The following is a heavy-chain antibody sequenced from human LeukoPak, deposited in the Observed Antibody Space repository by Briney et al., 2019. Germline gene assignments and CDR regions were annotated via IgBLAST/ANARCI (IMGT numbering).Heavy chain of an antibody. CDR2: IWYDGSNK. Sequence: PGRSLRLSCAASGFTFSSYGMHWVRQAPGKGLEWVAVIWYDGSNKYYADSVKGRFTISRDNSKNTLYLQMNSLRAADTAVYYCASYLQYDAFDIWGQGTMVTVSS. CDR1: GFTFSSYG. D-gene: IGHD4-11*01. J-gene: IGHJ3*02. CDR3: ASYLQYDAFDI. V-gene: IGHV3-33*01.